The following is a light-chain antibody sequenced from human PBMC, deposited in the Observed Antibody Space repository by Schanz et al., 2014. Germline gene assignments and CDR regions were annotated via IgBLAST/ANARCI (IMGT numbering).Light chain of an antibody. CDR1: SSDVGGYDF. J-gene: IGLJ3*02. Sequence: QSALTQPASVSGSPGQSITISCTGTSSDVGGYDFVSWYQQHPGTAPKLMIYDVSHRPSEISNRFSGSKSANTASLTISGLQAEDEADYYCSSYTSSSTLVFGGGTKLTVL. V-gene: IGLV2-14*01. CDR2: DVS. CDR3: SSYTSSSTLV.